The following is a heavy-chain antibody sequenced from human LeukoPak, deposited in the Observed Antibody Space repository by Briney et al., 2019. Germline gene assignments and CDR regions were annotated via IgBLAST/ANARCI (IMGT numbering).Heavy chain of an antibody. CDR3: ARVRVVWDLDDAFDI. CDR1: GFTFSSYG. V-gene: IGHV3-20*04. D-gene: IGHD1-26*01. J-gene: IGHJ3*02. CDR2: INWNGGST. Sequence: SGGSLRLSCAASGFTFSSYGMSWVRQAPGKGLEWVSGINWNGGSTDYADSVKGRFTISRDSAKNSLYLQMNSLRAEDTALYYCARVRVVWDLDDAFDIWGQGTMVTVSS.